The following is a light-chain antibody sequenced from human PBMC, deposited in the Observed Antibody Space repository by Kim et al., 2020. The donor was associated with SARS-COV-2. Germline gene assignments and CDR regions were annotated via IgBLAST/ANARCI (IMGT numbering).Light chain of an antibody. Sequence: SAAGGDRVIMTCRASQSLSGWLAWYQQKPGKALKLVIYKTSRVEIGVPSRFSGSGSETEFTLTISSLQPDDFATYYCQQYKHYSTFGQGTKVDIK. CDR2: KTS. J-gene: IGKJ1*01. CDR1: QSLSGW. V-gene: IGKV1-5*03. CDR3: QQYKHYST.